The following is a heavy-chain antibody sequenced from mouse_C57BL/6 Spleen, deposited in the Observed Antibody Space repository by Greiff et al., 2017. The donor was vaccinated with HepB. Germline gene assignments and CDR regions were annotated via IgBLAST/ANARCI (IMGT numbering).Heavy chain of an antibody. V-gene: IGHV5-12*01. J-gene: IGHJ3*01. CDR3: ARQGYGNYQAWFAY. Sequence: EVHLVESGGGLVQPGGSLKLSCAASGFTFSDYYMYWVRQTPEKRLEWVAYISNGGGSTYYPDTVKGRFTISRDNAKNTLYLQMSRLKSEDTAMYYCARQGYGNYQAWFAYWGQGTLVTVSA. CDR2: ISNGGGST. CDR1: GFTFSDYY. D-gene: IGHD2-1*01.